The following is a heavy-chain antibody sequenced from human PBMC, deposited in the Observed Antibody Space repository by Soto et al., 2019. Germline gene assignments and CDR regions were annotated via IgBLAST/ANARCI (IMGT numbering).Heavy chain of an antibody. D-gene: IGHD2-2*01. CDR3: ARYIPGVRYYGMDV. CDR2: IGESGTPT. CDR1: GFIFSSYA. V-gene: IGHV3-23*01. Sequence: SGFIFSSYAMKWVRQAPGKGLEWVSLIGESGTPTYYADSVKGRFTISRDNSGNTLFLEMYSLRAEDTAVYYCARYIPGVRYYGMDVWGQGTTVTVSS. J-gene: IGHJ6*02.